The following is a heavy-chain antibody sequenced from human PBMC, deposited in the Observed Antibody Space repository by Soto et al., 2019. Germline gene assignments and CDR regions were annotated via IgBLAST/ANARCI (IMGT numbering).Heavy chain of an antibody. J-gene: IGHJ3*02. D-gene: IGHD6-19*01. V-gene: IGHV3-33*01. CDR2: IWYDGSNK. CDR1: GFTFSSYG. Sequence: GGSLRLSCAASGFTFSSYGMHWVRQAPGKGLEWVAVIWYDGSNKYYADSVKGQFTISRDNSKNTLYLQMNSLRAEDTAVYYCARAVAVAVDAFDIWGQGTMVTVSS. CDR3: ARAVAVAVDAFDI.